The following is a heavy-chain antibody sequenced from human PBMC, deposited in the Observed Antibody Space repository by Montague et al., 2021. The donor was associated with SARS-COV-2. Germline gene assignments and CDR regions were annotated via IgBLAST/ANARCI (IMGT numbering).Heavy chain of an antibody. V-gene: IGHV2-5*08. CDR1: GFSLSTSGMC. CDR2: IDWDDDK. J-gene: IGHJ3*02. CDR3: AHDRVTMIVVAEADAFDI. D-gene: IGHD3-22*01. Sequence: PALVKPTQTLTLTCTFSGFSLSTSGMCVSWIRQPPGKALEWLARIDWDDDKCYSPSLKSRLTITKDTSKNQVVLTMTNMDPVDTATYYCAHDRVTMIVVAEADAFDIWGQGTMVTVSS.